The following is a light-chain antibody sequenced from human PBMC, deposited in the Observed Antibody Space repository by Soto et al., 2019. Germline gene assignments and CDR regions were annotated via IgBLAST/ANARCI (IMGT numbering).Light chain of an antibody. Sequence: EIVMTQSPATLSVSPGERATLFCRASRGVSTYLAWYQQKPGQAPRLLIYGPSTRATGIPARFSGSGSGTEFTLTISSLQSEDFAVYYCQQYYDWPLTFGGGTKVEVK. CDR1: RGVSTY. CDR2: GPS. V-gene: IGKV3-15*01. CDR3: QQYYDWPLT. J-gene: IGKJ4*01.